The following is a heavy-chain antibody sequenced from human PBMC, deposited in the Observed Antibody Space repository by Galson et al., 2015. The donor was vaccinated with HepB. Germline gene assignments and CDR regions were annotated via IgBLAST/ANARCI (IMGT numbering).Heavy chain of an antibody. Sequence: SVKVSCKASGYTFTSYAMNWVRQAPGQGLEWMGWINTNTGNPTYAQGFTGRFVFSLDTSVSTAYLQISSLKAEDTAVYYCARSGSWYYYYGMDVWGQGTTVTVSS. CDR2: INTNTGNP. J-gene: IGHJ6*02. CDR1: GYTFTSYA. D-gene: IGHD6-13*01. CDR3: ARSGSWYYYYGMDV. V-gene: IGHV7-4-1*02.